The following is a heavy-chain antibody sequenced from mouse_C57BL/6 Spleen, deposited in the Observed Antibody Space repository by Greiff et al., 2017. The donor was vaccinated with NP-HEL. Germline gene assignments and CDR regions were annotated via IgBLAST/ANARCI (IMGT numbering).Heavy chain of an antibody. J-gene: IGHJ2*01. CDR2: INPSTGGT. V-gene: IGHV1-42*01. Sequence: EVQLQQSGPELVKPGASVKISCKASGYSFTGYYMNWVKQSPEKSLEWIGEINPSTGGTTYNQKFKAKATLTVDKSSSTAYMQLNSLTSEDSAVYYCARSSVFDYWGQGTTLTVSS. CDR1: GYSFTGYY. CDR3: ARSSVFDY.